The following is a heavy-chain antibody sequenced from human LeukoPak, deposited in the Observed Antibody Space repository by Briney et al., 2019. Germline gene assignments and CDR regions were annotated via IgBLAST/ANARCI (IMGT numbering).Heavy chain of an antibody. J-gene: IGHJ4*02. CDR1: GGSFSGYY. CDR2: INHSGST. D-gene: IGHD2-15*01. CDR3: ARGYCSGGSCYSGGDY. V-gene: IGHV4-34*01. Sequence: PSETLSLTCAVYGGSFSGYYWSWIRQPPGKGLEWIGEINHSGSTNYNPSLKSRVTISVDTSKNQFSLKLSSVTAADTAVYYCARGYCSGGSCYSGGDYWGQGTLVTVSS.